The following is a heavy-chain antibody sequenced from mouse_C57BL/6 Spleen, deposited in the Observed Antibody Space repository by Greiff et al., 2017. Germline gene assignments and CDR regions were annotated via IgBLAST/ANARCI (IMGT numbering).Heavy chain of an antibody. CDR1: GYTFTSYW. D-gene: IGHD1-1*01. CDR3: ARRYYYGSSPNWYFDV. J-gene: IGHJ1*03. V-gene: IGHV1-52*01. CDR2: IDPSDSET. Sequence: QVQLQQPGAELVRPGSSVKLSCKASGYTFTSYWMHWVKQRPIQGLEWIGNIDPSDSETHYNQKFKDKDTLTVDKSSSTAYMQLSSLTSEDSAVYYCARRYYYGSSPNWYFDVWGTGTTVTVSS.